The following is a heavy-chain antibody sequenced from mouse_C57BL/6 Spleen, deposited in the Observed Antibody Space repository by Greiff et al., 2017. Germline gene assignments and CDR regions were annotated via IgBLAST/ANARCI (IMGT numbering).Heavy chain of an antibody. J-gene: IGHJ4*01. CDR1: GYTFTSYW. CDR3: ATYDGYYVYYAMDY. V-gene: IGHV1-64*01. CDR2: IHPNSGST. D-gene: IGHD2-3*01. Sequence: QVQLQQPGAELVKPGASVKLSCKASGYTFTSYWMHWVKQRPGQGLEWIGMIHPNSGSTNYNEKFKSKATLTVDKSSSTAYMQLSSLTSEDSAVYYCATYDGYYVYYAMDYWVQGTSVTVSS.